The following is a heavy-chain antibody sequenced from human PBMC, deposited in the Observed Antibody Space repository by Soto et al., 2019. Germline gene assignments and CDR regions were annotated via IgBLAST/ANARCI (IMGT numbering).Heavy chain of an antibody. V-gene: IGHV3-23*01. Sequence: GGSLRLSCAASGFTFSSYAMSWVRQAPGKGLEWVSAISGSGGSTYYADSVKGRFTISRDNSKNTLYLQMKSLRTEDTAVYYCAKDPSPAGITIFGYWGQGTLVTVSS. CDR2: ISGSGGST. J-gene: IGHJ4*02. CDR1: GFTFSSYA. D-gene: IGHD3-3*01. CDR3: AKDPSPAGITIFGY.